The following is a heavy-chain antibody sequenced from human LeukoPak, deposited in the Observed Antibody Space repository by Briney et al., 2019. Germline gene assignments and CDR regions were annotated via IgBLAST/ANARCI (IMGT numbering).Heavy chain of an antibody. CDR2: IYYSGST. CDR1: GFIFNNYA. CDR3: ARADDSSGYLP. Sequence: GSLRLSCAASGFIFNNYAMSWVRQAPGKGLEWIGYIYYSGSTNYNPSLKSRVTISVDTSKNQFSLKLSSVTAADTAVYYCARADDSSGYLPWGQGTLVTVSS. J-gene: IGHJ5*02. V-gene: IGHV4-59*01. D-gene: IGHD3-22*01.